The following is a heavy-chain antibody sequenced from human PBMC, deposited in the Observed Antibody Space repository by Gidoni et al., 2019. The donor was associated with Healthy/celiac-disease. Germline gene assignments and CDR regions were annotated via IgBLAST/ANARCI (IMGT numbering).Heavy chain of an antibody. CDR3: ARDSVGDGYNQPNYYYYGMDV. CDR1: GFTVSSYS. V-gene: IGHV3-48*01. D-gene: IGHD5-12*01. CDR2: ISSSSSTI. J-gene: IGHJ6*02. Sequence: EVELVESGGGWVEHGGSLRLCCAAAGFTVSSYSMNGVRQAPGKGLGVVSYISSSSSTIYYAASVKGLFTISRDNAKNSLSLQMNSLRAEDTAVYYCARDSVGDGYNQPNYYYYGMDVWGHGTTVTVSS.